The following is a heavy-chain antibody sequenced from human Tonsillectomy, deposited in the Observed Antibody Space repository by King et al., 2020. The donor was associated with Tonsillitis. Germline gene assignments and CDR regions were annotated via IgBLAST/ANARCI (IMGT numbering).Heavy chain of an antibody. J-gene: IGHJ4*02. CDR3: ARLAGGTPYYYSKTHPFDY. CDR2: IYPSDSDT. D-gene: IGHD3-22*01. V-gene: IGHV5-51*01. CDR1: GYSFSSYW. Sequence: QLVQSGAEVKKPGESLKISCKGSGYSFSSYWIGWVRQMPGKGLEWMGLIYPSDSDTSYSPSFQGQVTISAGKSLSTAYLQWSSLKASDTAMYYCARLAGGTPYYYSKTHPFDYWGQGTLVTVSS.